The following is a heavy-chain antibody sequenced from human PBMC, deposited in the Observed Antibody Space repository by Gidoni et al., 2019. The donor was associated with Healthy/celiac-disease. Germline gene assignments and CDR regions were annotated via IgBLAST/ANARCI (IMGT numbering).Heavy chain of an antibody. V-gene: IGHV4-59*08. CDR3: ARHPNDIVVVPAAIRALDAFDI. J-gene: IGHJ3*02. CDR2: IYYSGST. CDR1: GGSISSYS. Sequence: QVQLQESGPGLVQPSETLSLTCTVSGGSISSYSWSWIRQPPGKGLEWIGYIYYSGSTNYNPSLKSRVTISVDTSKNQFSLKLSSVTAADTAVYYCARHPNDIVVVPAAIRALDAFDIWGQGTMVTVSS. D-gene: IGHD2-2*02.